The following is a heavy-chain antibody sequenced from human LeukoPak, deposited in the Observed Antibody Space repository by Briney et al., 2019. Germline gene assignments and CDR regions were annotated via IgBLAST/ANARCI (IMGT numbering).Heavy chain of an antibody. J-gene: IGHJ4*02. Sequence: SETLSLTCTVSGGSISSSSYYWSWIRQPAGKGLEWIGRIYTSGSTNYNPSLKSRVTMSVDTSKNQFSLKLSSVTAADTAVYYCVRTYGDYETRANFDYWGQGILVTVSS. CDR2: IYTSGST. CDR3: VRTYGDYETRANFDY. CDR1: GGSISSSSYY. D-gene: IGHD4-17*01. V-gene: IGHV4-61*02.